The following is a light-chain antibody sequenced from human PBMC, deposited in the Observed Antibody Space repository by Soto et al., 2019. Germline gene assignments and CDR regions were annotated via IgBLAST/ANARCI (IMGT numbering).Light chain of an antibody. Sequence: QSALTQPPSVSGSPGQSITISCTGTSSDVGAYNYVSWYQQHPGKAPKLMIYDVSSRPSGVSNRFSGSKSDNTASLTISGLQAEDEADYYCSSYTSRRIYVFGTGTKVTVL. CDR3: SSYTSRRIYV. V-gene: IGLV2-14*01. J-gene: IGLJ1*01. CDR2: DVS. CDR1: SSDVGAYNY.